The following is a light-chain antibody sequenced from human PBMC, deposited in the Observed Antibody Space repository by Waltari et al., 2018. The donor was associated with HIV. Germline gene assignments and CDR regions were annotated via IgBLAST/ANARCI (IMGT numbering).Light chain of an antibody. V-gene: IGKV1-9*01. CDR1: QGISSY. J-gene: IGKJ1*01. CDR3: QQLNSYPRT. CDR2: AAS. Sequence: DIQLTQSPSFLSASVGDRVTITCRASQGISSYLAWYQQTPGKAPKLLIYAASTLQSGVPSRFSGSGSGTEFTLTISSLQPEDFATYYCQQLNSYPRTFGQGTKVEIK.